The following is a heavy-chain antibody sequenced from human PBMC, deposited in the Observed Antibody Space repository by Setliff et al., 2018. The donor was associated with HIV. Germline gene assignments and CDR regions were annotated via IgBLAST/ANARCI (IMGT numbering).Heavy chain of an antibody. D-gene: IGHD6-19*01. V-gene: IGHV3-11*01. CDR3: ARGWQWKITFDF. J-gene: IGHJ5*01. CDR1: GFTFSDYS. CDR2: ISGGGTTV. Sequence: GGSLRLSCEVSGFTFSDYSMSWIRQAPGKGLEWVSYISGGGTTVYYADSVKGRFSISRDNAKNSTSLQLKGLSDDDTAVYYCARGWQWKITFDFWGQGVQVTVSS.